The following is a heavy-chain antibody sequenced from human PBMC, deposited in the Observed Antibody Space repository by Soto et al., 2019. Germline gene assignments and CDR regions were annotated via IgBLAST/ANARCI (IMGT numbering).Heavy chain of an antibody. V-gene: IGHV3-30*18. CDR3: AKENYDSSGSFDY. J-gene: IGHJ4*02. CDR2: ISYDGSNK. CDR1: GFTFSSYG. D-gene: IGHD3-22*01. Sequence: TGGSLRLSCAASGFTFSSYGMHWVRQAPGKGLEWVAVISYDGSNKYYADSVKGRFTISRDNSKNTLYLQMNSLRAEDTAVYYCAKENYDSSGSFDYWGQGTLVTVSS.